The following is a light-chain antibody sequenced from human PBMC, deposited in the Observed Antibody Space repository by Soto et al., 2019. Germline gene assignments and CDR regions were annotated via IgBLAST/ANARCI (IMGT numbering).Light chain of an antibody. CDR2: DAS. CDR1: QDINIY. V-gene: IGKV1-33*01. CDR3: QQYDILPIT. Sequence: DIQMTQSPSSLFASVGDRFTITCQATQDINIYLNWYQQKPGKAPNLLIYDASNLEIGVPSRFSGSGSGTHFTFTISSLQTEDIGTYYCQQYDILPITFGRGTRLETK. J-gene: IGKJ5*01.